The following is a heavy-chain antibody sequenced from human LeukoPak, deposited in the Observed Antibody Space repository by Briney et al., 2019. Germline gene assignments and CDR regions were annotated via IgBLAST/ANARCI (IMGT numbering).Heavy chain of an antibody. V-gene: IGHV3-13*01. CDR1: GFTFSDYD. J-gene: IGHJ4*02. D-gene: IGHD6-13*01. Sequence: QSGGSLRLSCAAFGFTFSDYDMHWVRQATGKGLEWVSSIGTAGDTYYTGSVKGRFTIPRENAKNSLYLQMNSLRAGDTAVYYCAREAKGRVGGVYYFDYWGQGTLVTVSS. CDR3: AREAKGRVGGVYYFDY. CDR2: IGTAGDT.